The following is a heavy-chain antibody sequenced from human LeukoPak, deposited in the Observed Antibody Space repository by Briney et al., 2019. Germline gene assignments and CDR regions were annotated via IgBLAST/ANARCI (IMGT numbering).Heavy chain of an antibody. J-gene: IGHJ6*03. V-gene: IGHV5-51*01. Sequence: KAGESLKISCKGSGYSFTTYWIGWVRQMPGKGLEWMGIIYPGDSDTRYSPSFQGQVTISADKSISTAYLQWSSLKASDTAMYYRARRGSSSWYYMDVWGKGTTVTVSS. CDR2: IYPGDSDT. CDR1: GYSFTTYW. D-gene: IGHD6-13*01. CDR3: ARRGSSSWYYMDV.